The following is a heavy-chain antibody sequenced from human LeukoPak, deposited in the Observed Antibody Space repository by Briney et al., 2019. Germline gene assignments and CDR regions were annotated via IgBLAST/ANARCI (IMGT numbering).Heavy chain of an antibody. CDR3: ARHRYDSSGLYLCYFDY. V-gene: IGHV4-39*01. D-gene: IGHD3-22*01. J-gene: IGHJ4*02. CDR1: GGSISSTYYY. Sequence: PSETLSLTCTVSGGSISSTYYYWGLIRQPPGKGLEWIGSIYYSGTTHYNPSLKSRVTLSVDTSKNQFSLKLSSVTAADTAVYHCARHRYDSSGLYLCYFDYWGQGSLVTVSS. CDR2: IYYSGTT.